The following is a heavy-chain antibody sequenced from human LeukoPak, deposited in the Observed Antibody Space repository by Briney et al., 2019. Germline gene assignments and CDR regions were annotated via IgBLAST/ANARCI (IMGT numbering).Heavy chain of an antibody. D-gene: IGHD4-17*01. CDR2: MNPNSGNT. Sequence: ASVKLSCKASGYTFTSYDINLVRQATGQRLEWMGGMNPNSGNTAYAQKFQGRVTMTRNTYISTAYMELSSLRSEDTAVYYCARIRGEDRDYWGQGTLVTVSS. V-gene: IGHV1-8*01. CDR3: ARIRGEDRDY. J-gene: IGHJ4*02. CDR1: GYTFTSYD.